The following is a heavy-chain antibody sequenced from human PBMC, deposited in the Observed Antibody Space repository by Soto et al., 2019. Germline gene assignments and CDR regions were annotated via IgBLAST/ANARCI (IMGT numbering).Heavy chain of an antibody. Sequence: EVQLVESGGGLVKPGGSLRLSCAASGFTFSTYTMNWVRLAPGKGLEWVSSITSGSTFIYYADSVKARFTISRDNAKNSLYLQMDGLRDEDTAVYYCARDPSNAWYGSFDYWGQGTLVTVSS. CDR2: ITSGSTFI. J-gene: IGHJ4*02. D-gene: IGHD6-19*01. V-gene: IGHV3-21*01. CDR1: GFTFSTYT. CDR3: ARDPSNAWYGSFDY.